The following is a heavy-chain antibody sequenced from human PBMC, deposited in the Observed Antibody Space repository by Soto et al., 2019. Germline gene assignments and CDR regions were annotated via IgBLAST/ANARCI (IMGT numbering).Heavy chain of an antibody. J-gene: IGHJ6*04. D-gene: IGHD3-3*01. Sequence: GGTVCSYWWTWIQQHPRKGLEWIGYIYYSGSTNYNPSLKSRVTISVDTSKNQFSLKPSSVTAADTVVYYCAGGEIFGVVPMAFWRKRTTVTGSS. CDR2: IYYSGST. V-gene: IGHV4-59*02. CDR3: AGGEIFGVVPMAF. CDR1: GGTVCSYW.